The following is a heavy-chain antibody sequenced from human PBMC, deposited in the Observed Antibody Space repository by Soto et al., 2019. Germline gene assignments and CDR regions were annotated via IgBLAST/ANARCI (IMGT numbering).Heavy chain of an antibody. V-gene: IGHV1-69*01. J-gene: IGHJ6*02. CDR1: GGTFSSYA. D-gene: IGHD1-1*01. CDR3: ARNNLQRGYYYRGMDV. CDR2: FIPIFGKP. Sequence: QVQLVQSGAEVKKPGSSVKVSCKASGGTFSSYAINWVRQAPGHGLEWRGRFIPIFGKPNYAQRFQGRVTITADESTSTAHMELSSLRSEDTAVYYCARNNLQRGYYYRGMDVWGQVDTGTVAS.